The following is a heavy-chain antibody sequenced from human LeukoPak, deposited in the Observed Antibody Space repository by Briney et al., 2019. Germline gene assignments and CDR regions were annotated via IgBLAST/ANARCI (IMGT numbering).Heavy chain of an antibody. D-gene: IGHD3-22*01. V-gene: IGHV1-69*05. CDR3: ARVGLFLYYSDY. CDR2: IIPIFGTA. CDR1: GGTFISYA. J-gene: IGHJ4*02. Sequence: SVKVSCKPSGGTFISYAISWVRQAPGQGLERMGGIIPIFGTANYAQKFQGRVTITTDESTSTAYMGLSSLRSEYTAVYYCARVGLFLYYSDYWGQGTLVTVSS.